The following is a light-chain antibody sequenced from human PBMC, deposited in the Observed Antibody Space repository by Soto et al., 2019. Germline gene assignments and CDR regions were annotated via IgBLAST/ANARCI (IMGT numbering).Light chain of an antibody. Sequence: ESVLTQSPGTLSLSPGKTATLSCRASQSVSSNYLAWYQQKTGQPPRLLIYGASTRATGIPARFSGSGSGTEFTLTISSLQSEDFAVYYCQQYNNWPPNTFGQGTKVDIK. J-gene: IGKJ1*01. CDR1: QSVSSN. CDR3: QQYNNWPPNT. V-gene: IGKV3-15*01. CDR2: GAS.